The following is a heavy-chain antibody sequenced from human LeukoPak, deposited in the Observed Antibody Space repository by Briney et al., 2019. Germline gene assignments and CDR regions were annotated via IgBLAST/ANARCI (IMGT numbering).Heavy chain of an antibody. D-gene: IGHD3-16*01. Sequence: SQTLSLTCAISGDSVSSNSAAWNWIRQSPSRSLEWLGRTYYRSKWYNDYAVSVKSRMSINPDTSKNQFSLQLNSVTPEDTAVYYCARETDYPYYYGMDVWGKGTTVTVSS. V-gene: IGHV6-1*01. CDR2: TYYRSKWYN. J-gene: IGHJ6*04. CDR1: GDSVSSNSAA. CDR3: ARETDYPYYYGMDV.